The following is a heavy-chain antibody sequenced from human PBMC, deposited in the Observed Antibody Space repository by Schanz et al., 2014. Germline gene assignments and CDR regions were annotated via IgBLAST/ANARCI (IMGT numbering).Heavy chain of an antibody. Sequence: QVPLVESGGCVVQPGRSLRLSCAASGFTFSKYGMHWVRQAPGKGLEWVAVIWYDGSNKDYADSVKGRFTISRDNSKNTLYLQMGSLRGDDTAVYYCAKDGGCSSTNCHDFVVPELPFESWGQGTLVTVSS. CDR3: AKDGGCSSTNCHDFVVPELPFES. V-gene: IGHV3-33*06. CDR1: GFTFSKYG. CDR2: IWYDGSNK. D-gene: IGHD2-2*01. J-gene: IGHJ4*02.